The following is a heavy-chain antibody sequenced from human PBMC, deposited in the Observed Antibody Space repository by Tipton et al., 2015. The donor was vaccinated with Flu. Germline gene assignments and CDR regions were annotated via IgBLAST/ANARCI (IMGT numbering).Heavy chain of an antibody. V-gene: IGHV4-4*07. Sequence: LSLTCTVSGGSISSYYWSWIRQPAGKGLEWIGRIYTSGSTNYNPSLKSRVTMSVDTSKNQFSLKLSSVTAADTAVYYCARDFSHYYDSIGNDYWGQGTLVTVSS. D-gene: IGHD3-22*01. J-gene: IGHJ4*02. CDR3: ARDFSHYYDSIGNDY. CDR1: GGSISSYY. CDR2: IYTSGST.